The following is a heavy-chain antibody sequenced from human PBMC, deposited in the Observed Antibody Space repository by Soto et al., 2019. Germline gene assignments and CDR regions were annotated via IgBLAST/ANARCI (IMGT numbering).Heavy chain of an antibody. CDR1: GYSFTSYW. V-gene: IGHV5-51*01. Sequence: PGESLKISCKGSGYSFTSYWIGWVRQMPGKALEWMGIIYPGDSDTRYSPSFQGQVTISADKSISTAYLQWSSLKASDTAMYYCARPREAGKYYYXVDGWGQRTTVTVSS. D-gene: IGHD6-19*01. J-gene: IGHJ6*02. CDR3: ARPREAGKYYYXVDG. CDR2: IYPGDSDT.